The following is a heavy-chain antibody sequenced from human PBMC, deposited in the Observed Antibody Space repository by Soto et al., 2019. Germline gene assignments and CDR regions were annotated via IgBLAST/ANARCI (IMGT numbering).Heavy chain of an antibody. V-gene: IGHV1-24*01. CDR3: ATDKAELPPSLPWND. CDR1: GYTLTELS. D-gene: IGHD1-7*01. J-gene: IGHJ4*02. CDR2: FDPEDGET. Sequence: GASVKVSCKVSGYTLTELSMHWVRQAPGKGLEWMGGFDPEDGETIYAQKFQGRVTMTEDTSTDTAYMELSSLRSEDTAVYYCATDKAELPPSLPWNDWGQGTLVTLSS.